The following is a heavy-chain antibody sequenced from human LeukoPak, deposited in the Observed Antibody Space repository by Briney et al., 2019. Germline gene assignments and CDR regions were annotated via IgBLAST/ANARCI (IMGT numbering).Heavy chain of an antibody. CDR1: GYTFTSYG. J-gene: IGHJ4*02. CDR3: ARGGRWLQVFGY. V-gene: IGHV1-18*01. CDR2: ISAYNGNT. D-gene: IGHD5-24*01. Sequence: ASVKVSCKVSGYTFTSYGISWVRQAPGQGLEGMGWISAYNGNTNYAQKLQGRVTMTTDTSTSTADKELRSLRSDDTAVYYCARGGRWLQVFGYWGQGTLVTVSS.